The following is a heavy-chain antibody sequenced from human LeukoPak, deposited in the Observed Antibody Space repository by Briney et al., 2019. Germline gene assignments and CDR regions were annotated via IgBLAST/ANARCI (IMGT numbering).Heavy chain of an antibody. CDR3: ARDPTYCTNGVCPNFNWFDP. J-gene: IGHJ5*02. D-gene: IGHD2-8*01. CDR2: IDYSGST. CDR1: GGSIISTTHY. Sequence: SETLSLTCTVSGGSIISTTHYWGWIRQPPGEGLEWIGSIDYSGSTYYNPSLKSRVTISVDTSKNQFSLNLSSVTAADTAVYYCARDPTYCTNGVCPNFNWFDPWGQGTLVTVSS. V-gene: IGHV4-39*07.